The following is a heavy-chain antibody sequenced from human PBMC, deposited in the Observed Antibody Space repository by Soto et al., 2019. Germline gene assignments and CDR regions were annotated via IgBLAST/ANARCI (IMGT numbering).Heavy chain of an antibody. Sequence: PSETLSLTCTVSGGSVSSGSYYWSWIRQPPGKGLEWIGYIYYSGSTNYNPSLKSRVTISVDTSKNQFSLKLSSVTAADTAVYYCARVNYDFWSGYYARGAFDIWGQGTMVTVSS. D-gene: IGHD3-3*01. V-gene: IGHV4-61*01. CDR3: ARVNYDFWSGYYARGAFDI. CDR2: IYYSGST. J-gene: IGHJ3*02. CDR1: GGSVSSGSYY.